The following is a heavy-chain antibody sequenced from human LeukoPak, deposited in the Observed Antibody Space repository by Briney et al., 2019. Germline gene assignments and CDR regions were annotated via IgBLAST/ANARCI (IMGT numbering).Heavy chain of an antibody. D-gene: IGHD5-18*01. J-gene: IGHJ4*02. Sequence: GASVKVSCKASGYTFTGYYMHWVRQAPGQGLEWMGWINPNSGGTNYAQKFQGWVTMTRDTSISTAYMELSRLRSDDTAVYYCARIVDTAMVEGYYFDYWGQGTLVTVSS. CDR3: ARIVDTAMVEGYYFDY. CDR2: INPNSGGT. V-gene: IGHV1-2*04. CDR1: GYTFTGYY.